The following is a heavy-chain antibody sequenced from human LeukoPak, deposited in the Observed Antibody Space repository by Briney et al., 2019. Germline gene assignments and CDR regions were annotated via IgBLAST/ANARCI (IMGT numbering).Heavy chain of an antibody. CDR3: ARLMGGRWLQPPFDY. CDR2: ISSSGTAI. CDR1: GFTFSDYY. Sequence: KPGGSLRLSCAASGFTFSDYYMSWIRQAPGKGLEWVSYISSSGTAIYYADSVKGRFTISRDNTKNSLYLQMNSLRAEDTAVYYCARLMGGRWLQPPFDYWGQGTLVTVSS. J-gene: IGHJ4*02. D-gene: IGHD5-24*01. V-gene: IGHV3-11*04.